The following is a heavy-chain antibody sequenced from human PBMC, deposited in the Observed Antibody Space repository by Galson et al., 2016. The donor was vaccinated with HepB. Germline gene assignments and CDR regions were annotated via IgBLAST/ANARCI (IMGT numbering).Heavy chain of an antibody. CDR3: AREFNTGSFFDL. J-gene: IGHJ4*02. CDR1: GGSISSGGYS. V-gene: IGHV4-30-2*01. Sequence: TLSLTCVVSGGSISSGGYSWSWVRQPPGKGLEWIGYTYHSGNSEYNPSLRSRVSLSVDRSKNQFSLKLSSVTAADTAVYYCAREFNTGSFFDLWGQGTLVIVSS. CDR2: TYHSGNS. D-gene: IGHD1-26*01.